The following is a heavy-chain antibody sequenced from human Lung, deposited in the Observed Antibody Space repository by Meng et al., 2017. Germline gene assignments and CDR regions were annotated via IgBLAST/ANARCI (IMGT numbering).Heavy chain of an antibody. D-gene: IGHD4-11*01. CDR2: INHSGST. CDR3: ARGPTTMAHDFDY. J-gene: IGHJ4*02. V-gene: IGHV4-34*01. CDR1: GGVFSDYY. Sequence: QVPLQQGGAGVLKPSETLSLTCVVSGGVFSDYYWVWNRQPPGKGLEWIGEINHSGSTNYSRSLESRATISVDTCKNNLSLKLSSVTAADSAVYYWARGPTTMAHDFDYWGKGTLVTVSS.